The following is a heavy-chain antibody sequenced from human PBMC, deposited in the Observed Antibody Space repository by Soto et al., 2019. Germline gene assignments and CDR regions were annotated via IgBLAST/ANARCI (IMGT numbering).Heavy chain of an antibody. V-gene: IGHV3-48*02. CDR1: GFTFSTYS. Sequence: GSLRLSCAASGFTFSTYSMNWVRQAPGKGLEWVSHISSSGSAIYYADSVKGRFTIFRDNAKKSLYLEMNSLRDEDTVVYYCARATASYYYYGMDVWGQGTTVTVSS. CDR2: ISSSGSAI. J-gene: IGHJ6*02. CDR3: ARATASYYYYGMDV. D-gene: IGHD2-21*02.